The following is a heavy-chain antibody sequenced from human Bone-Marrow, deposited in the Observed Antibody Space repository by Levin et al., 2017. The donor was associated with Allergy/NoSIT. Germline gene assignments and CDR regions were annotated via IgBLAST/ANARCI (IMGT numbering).Heavy chain of an antibody. CDR2: IYSGGTT. CDR3: SRNVPLTANGY. V-gene: IGHV3-66*01. J-gene: IGHJ4*02. D-gene: IGHD2-8*01. CDR1: GFTVYNNY. Sequence: GGSLRLSCAVSGFTVYNNYMSWVRQAPGKGLEWVSLIYSGGTTQYADSVKGRFTISRDSSKNTLYLQMNSLTPEDTAMYYCSRNVPLTANGYWGQGTLVTVSS.